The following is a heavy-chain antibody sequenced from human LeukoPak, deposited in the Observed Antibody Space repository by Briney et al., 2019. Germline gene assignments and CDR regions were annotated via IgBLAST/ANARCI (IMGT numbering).Heavy chain of an antibody. V-gene: IGHV1-69*04. CDR3: AREDSSIGMDV. CDR2: IIPILGIA. CDR1: GGTFSSYA. D-gene: IGHD3-3*01. Sequence: SVKVSCKASGGTFSSYAISWVRQAPGQGLEWMGRIIPILGIANYAQKLQGRVTITADKSTSTAYMELSSLRSEDTAVYYCAREDSSIGMDVWGQGTTVTVSS. J-gene: IGHJ6*02.